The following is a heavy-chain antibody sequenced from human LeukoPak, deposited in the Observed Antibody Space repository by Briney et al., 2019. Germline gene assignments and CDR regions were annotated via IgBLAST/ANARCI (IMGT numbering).Heavy chain of an antibody. D-gene: IGHD4/OR15-4a*01. V-gene: IGHV3-7*03. CDR3: ARRAGAYSHPYDY. CDR1: GFAFTNYW. Sequence: HPGGSLRLSCAASGFAFTNYWMSWVRQAPGKGLEWVANIKQDGSQKYYVDSVKGRFTISRDNAKNSVYLQMNSLRAEDTAVYYCARRAGAYSHPYDYWGQGTLVTVSS. CDR2: IKQDGSQK. J-gene: IGHJ4*02.